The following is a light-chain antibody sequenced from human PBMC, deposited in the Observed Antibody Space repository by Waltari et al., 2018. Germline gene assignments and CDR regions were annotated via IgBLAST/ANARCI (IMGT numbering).Light chain of an antibody. CDR2: ENH. CDR3: GTWDTSLSAWV. CDR1: SSNIGNNY. J-gene: IGLJ3*02. V-gene: IGLV1-51*02. Sequence: QSVLTQPPSVSAAPGQRVTISCSGSSSNIGNNYASWYQQLPTTAPRLLIYENHRRPSGIPDRFSVSKSGTSATLVISGLQTGDEADYYCGTWDTSLSAWVFGGGTKVTVL.